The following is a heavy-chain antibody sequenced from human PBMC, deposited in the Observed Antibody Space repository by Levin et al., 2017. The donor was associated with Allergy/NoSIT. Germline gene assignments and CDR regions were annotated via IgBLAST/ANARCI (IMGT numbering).Heavy chain of an antibody. CDR2: IKSKADGGTT. J-gene: IGHJ4*02. V-gene: IGHV3-15*01. Sequence: PGGSLRLSCAASGITFSNAWMSWARQAPGKGLEWVGRIKSKADGGTTEYAAPVKGRFTISRDHSTNTLYLQMNSLKTEDTAVYCCTSDSSSWCYFDYWGQGTLVTVSS. CDR3: TSDSSSWCYFDY. D-gene: IGHD6-13*01. CDR1: GITFSNAW.